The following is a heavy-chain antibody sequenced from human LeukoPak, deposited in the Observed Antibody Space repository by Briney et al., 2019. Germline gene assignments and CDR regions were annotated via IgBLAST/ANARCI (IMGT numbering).Heavy chain of an antibody. CDR1: GGSISSYY. V-gene: IGHV4-59*01. CDR3: ARVANCSGGSCYYYYYYYYMDV. CDR2: IYYSGST. Sequence: PSETLSLTCTVSGGSISSYYWRWIRQPPGKGLEWIGYIYYSGSTNYNPSLKSQVTITVDTSKNQFSLKLSSVTTADTAVYYCARVANCSGGSCYYYYYYYYMDVWGKGTTVTVSS. J-gene: IGHJ6*03. D-gene: IGHD2-15*01.